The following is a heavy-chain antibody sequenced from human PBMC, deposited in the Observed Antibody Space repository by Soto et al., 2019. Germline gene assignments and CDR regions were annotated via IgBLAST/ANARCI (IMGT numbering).Heavy chain of an antibody. Sequence: PSETLSLTCTVSGGSISGSSYYWGWIRQPPGKGLEWIGSIYYSGSTYYNPSLKSRVTISVDTSKNQFSLKLSSVTAADTAVYYCAGGRGDYYYAMDVWGQGTTVTVSS. CDR3: AGGRGDYYYAMDV. CDR1: GGSISGSSYY. V-gene: IGHV4-39*01. CDR2: IYYSGST. J-gene: IGHJ6*02. D-gene: IGHD3-10*01.